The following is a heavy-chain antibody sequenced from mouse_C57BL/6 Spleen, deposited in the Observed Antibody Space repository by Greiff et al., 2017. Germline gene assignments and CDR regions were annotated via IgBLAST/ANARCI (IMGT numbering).Heavy chain of an antibody. CDR1: GYSFTGYF. D-gene: IGHD1-1*01. Sequence: EVQLQQSGPELVKPGDSVKISCKASGYSFTGYFMNWVMQSHGKSLEWIGRINPYNGDTFYNQKFKGKATLTVDKSSSTAHMELRSLTSEDSAVYYCARRPTVVATDYFDYWGQGTTLTVSS. CDR2: INPYNGDT. CDR3: ARRPTVVATDYFDY. V-gene: IGHV1-20*01. J-gene: IGHJ2*01.